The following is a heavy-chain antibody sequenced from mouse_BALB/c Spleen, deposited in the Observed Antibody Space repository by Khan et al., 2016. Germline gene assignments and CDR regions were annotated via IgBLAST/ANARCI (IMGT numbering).Heavy chain of an antibody. D-gene: IGHD2-14*01. V-gene: IGHV1S81*02. CDR3: TRKGYRYGAMDY. CDR2: INPSNGGT. Sequence: QVQLQQSGAELVKPGASVKLSCKASGYTFTSYYMYWVKQRPGQGLEWIGEINPSNGGTNFNEKFKSKATLTVDKSSSTAYMQLSSLTSEDSAVYSCTRKGYRYGAMDYWGQGTSVTVSS. J-gene: IGHJ4*01. CDR1: GYTFTSYY.